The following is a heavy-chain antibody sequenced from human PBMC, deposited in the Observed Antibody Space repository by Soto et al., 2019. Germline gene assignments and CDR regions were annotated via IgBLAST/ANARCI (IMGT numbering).Heavy chain of an antibody. CDR2: IYPGDSDT. D-gene: IGHD6-19*01. CDR3: ATDSSGTAFDV. CDR1: GYRCTGYW. J-gene: IGHJ3*01. Sequence: GESLKISCKGSGYRCTGYWIAWVRQMPGKGLEWMGIIYPGDSDTRYSPSFQGQVTISADQSINTAYLQRSRQKASDTHLYYWATDSSGTAFDVWGHGTLVTVS. V-gene: IGHV5-51*01.